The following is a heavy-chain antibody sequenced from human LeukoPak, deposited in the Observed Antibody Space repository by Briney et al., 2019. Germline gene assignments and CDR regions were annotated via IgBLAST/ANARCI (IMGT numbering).Heavy chain of an antibody. Sequence: SETPSLTCTVSGGSISSSSYYWGWIRQPPGKGLEWIGSIYYSGSTYYNPSLKSRVTISVDTSKNQFSLKLSSVTAADTAVYYCARVEYSYAGHWGQGTLVTVSS. CDR1: GGSISSSSYY. CDR3: ARVEYSYAGH. CDR2: IYYSGST. V-gene: IGHV4-39*07. D-gene: IGHD5-18*01. J-gene: IGHJ4*02.